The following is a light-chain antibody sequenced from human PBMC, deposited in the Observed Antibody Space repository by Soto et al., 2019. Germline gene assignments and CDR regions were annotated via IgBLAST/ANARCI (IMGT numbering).Light chain of an antibody. V-gene: IGKV3-11*01. Sequence: EIVLTQSPATLSLSPGDTATLSCRASQSVSEHLAWYQQRPGQAPRLVIYDASKRAAGIPGRFSGSGSGTDFTLTIASREPEDVAVYYCHQRSLWPPVTFGGGTKVDIK. CDR1: QSVSEH. CDR2: DAS. CDR3: HQRSLWPPVT. J-gene: IGKJ4*01.